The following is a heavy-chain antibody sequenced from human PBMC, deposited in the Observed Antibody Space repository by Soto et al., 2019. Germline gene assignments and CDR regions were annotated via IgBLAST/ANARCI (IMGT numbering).Heavy chain of an antibody. Sequence: PVGALRLSCIAPRLTSSTYWMTWVRQAPGKGLEWVDNIQQDGSEKYYVDSVKGRFTISRDNAKKSLYLQMNSLRAEDTAVYYRARGGRIRASGWFDYWGQGTLVTVSS. CDR3: ARGGRIRASGWFDY. CDR2: IQQDGSEK. V-gene: IGHV3-7*05. D-gene: IGHD6-19*01. J-gene: IGHJ4*02. CDR1: RLTSSTYW.